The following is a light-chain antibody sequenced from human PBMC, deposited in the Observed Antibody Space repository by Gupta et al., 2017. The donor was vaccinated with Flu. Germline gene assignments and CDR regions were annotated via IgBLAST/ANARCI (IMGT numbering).Light chain of an antibody. J-gene: IGLJ2*01. CDR2: GNS. Sequence: QSVLTQPPPASGAPGHRVTTSCSGRSANIGAGYDVHWYQQLPGTAPKLLIYGNSNRPSGVPDRFSGSKSGTSASLAITGLQAEDEADYYCQSYDSSLGGFVVFGGGTKLTVL. V-gene: IGLV1-40*01. CDR1: SANIGAGYD. CDR3: QSYDSSLGGFVV.